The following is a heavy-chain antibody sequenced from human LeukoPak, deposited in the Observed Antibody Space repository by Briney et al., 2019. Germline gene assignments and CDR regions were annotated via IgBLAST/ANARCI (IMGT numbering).Heavy chain of an antibody. V-gene: IGHV1-2*02. CDR2: INPNSGGT. CDR1: GYTFTGYY. Sequence: ASVKISCKASGYTFTGYYMHWVRQAPGQGLEWMGWINPNSGGTNYAQKFQGRVTMTRDTSISTAYMELSRLRSDDTAVYYCARSYSHGYSLYYWGQGTLVTVSS. J-gene: IGHJ4*02. CDR3: ARSYSHGYSLYY. D-gene: IGHD5-18*01.